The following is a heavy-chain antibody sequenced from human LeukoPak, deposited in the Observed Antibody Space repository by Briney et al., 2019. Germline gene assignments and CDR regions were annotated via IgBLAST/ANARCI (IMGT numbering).Heavy chain of an antibody. CDR2: ISSSSSYI. V-gene: IGHV3-21*01. Sequence: GGSLRLSCAASGLTFSSYSMNWVRQAPGKGLEWVSSISSSSSYIYYADSVKGRFTISRDNAKNSLYLQMNSLRAEDTAVYYCARDGVGGYSYGYAFDYWGQGTLVTVSS. D-gene: IGHD5-18*01. CDR3: ARDGVGGYSYGYAFDY. J-gene: IGHJ4*02. CDR1: GLTFSSYS.